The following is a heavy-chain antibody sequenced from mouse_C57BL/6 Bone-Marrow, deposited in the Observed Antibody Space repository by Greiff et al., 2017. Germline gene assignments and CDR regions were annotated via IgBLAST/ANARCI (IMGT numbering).Heavy chain of an antibody. J-gene: IGHJ4*01. CDR1: GYTFTSYW. Sequence: QVQLQQPGAELVRPGTSVKLSCKASGYTFTSYWMHWVKQRPGQGLEWIGVTDPSDSYTNYNQKFKGKATLTVDTSSSTAYMQLSSLTSEDSAVYYCAKPGVYPAMDYWGQGTSVTVSS. CDR2: TDPSDSYT. CDR3: AKPGVYPAMDY. D-gene: IGHD2-1*01. V-gene: IGHV1-59*01.